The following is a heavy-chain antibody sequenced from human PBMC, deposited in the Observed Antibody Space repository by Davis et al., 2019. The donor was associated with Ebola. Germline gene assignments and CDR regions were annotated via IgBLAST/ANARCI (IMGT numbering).Heavy chain of an antibody. V-gene: IGHV3-21*01. J-gene: IGHJ4*02. CDR2: ISTSSSYI. D-gene: IGHD1-1*01. CDR1: GFTFSSYN. Sequence: GESLKISCAASGFTFSSYNMNWVRQAPGKGLEWVASISTSSSYIYYAASVKGRFTVSRDNAKDTVYMQMNGLRADDTAVYFCVREGYWNLDYWGQGTLVTVSS. CDR3: VREGYWNLDY.